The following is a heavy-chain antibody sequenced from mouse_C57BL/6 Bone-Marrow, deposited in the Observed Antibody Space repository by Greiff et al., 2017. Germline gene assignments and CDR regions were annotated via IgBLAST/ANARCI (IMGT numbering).Heavy chain of an antibody. CDR1: GFTFSSYA. Sequence: DVKLVESGGGLVKPGGSLKLSCAASGFTFSSYAMSWVRQTPEKRLEWVATISDGGSYTYYPDNVKGRFTISRDNAKNNLYLQMSHLKSEDTAMYYCAREAITTVVALYYYAMDYWGQGTSVTVSS. J-gene: IGHJ4*01. D-gene: IGHD1-1*01. V-gene: IGHV5-4*01. CDR2: ISDGGSYT. CDR3: AREAITTVVALYYYAMDY.